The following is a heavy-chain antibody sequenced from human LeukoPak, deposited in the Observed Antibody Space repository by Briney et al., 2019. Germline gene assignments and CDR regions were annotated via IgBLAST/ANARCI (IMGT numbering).Heavy chain of an antibody. CDR3: ARVYYGDYFCDN. CDR1: GFTFSTYS. CDR2: ITSSSNI. J-gene: IGHJ4*02. D-gene: IGHD4-17*01. V-gene: IGHV3-48*01. Sequence: PGGSLRLSCAASGFTFSTYSMIWVRQAPGKGLEWISYITSSSNIYYADSVKGRFTISRDNAKNSLYLQMNSLRAEDTAVYYCARVYYGDYFCDNWGQGTLVTVSS.